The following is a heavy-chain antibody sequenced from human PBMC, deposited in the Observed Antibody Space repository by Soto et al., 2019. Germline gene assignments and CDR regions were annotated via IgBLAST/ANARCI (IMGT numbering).Heavy chain of an antibody. CDR3: ARASDGYRSGWYVGYFDY. CDR2: IRAYNGYT. J-gene: IGHJ4*02. V-gene: IGHV1-18*01. CDR1: GYTFSGFY. D-gene: IGHD6-19*01. Sequence: ASVKVSCKASGYTFSGFYMHWVRQAPGQGLEWMGWIRAYNGYTNYAQKFQGRVTITADTSTSTAYMELRSLISDDTAVYYCARASDGYRSGWYVGYFDYWGQGTLVTVSS.